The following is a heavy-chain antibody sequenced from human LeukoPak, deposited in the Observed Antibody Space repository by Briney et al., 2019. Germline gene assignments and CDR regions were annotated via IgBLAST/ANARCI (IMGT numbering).Heavy chain of an antibody. V-gene: IGHV3-15*01. Sequence: GGSLRLSCAASGFTFSNAWMSWVRQAPGKGLEWVGRIKSKTDGGTTDYAAPVKGRFTISRDDSKNTLYLQMNSLKTEDTAVYYCTTPSDDSGSLPLDYWGQGTLVTVSS. CDR1: GFTFSNAW. CDR3: TTPSDDSGSLPLDY. CDR2: IKSKTDGGTT. J-gene: IGHJ4*02. D-gene: IGHD1-26*01.